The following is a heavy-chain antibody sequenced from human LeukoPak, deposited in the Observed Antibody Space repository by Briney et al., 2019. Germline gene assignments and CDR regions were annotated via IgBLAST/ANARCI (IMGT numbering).Heavy chain of an antibody. Sequence: GGSLRLSCAASGFTFSDYNMRWIRQAPGKGLEWVSSISRSGSTKYYADSVKGRFTISRDNAKNSLFLQMNSLRAEDTAVYYCARAAYDGELEYWGQGTLVTVSS. V-gene: IGHV3-11*01. D-gene: IGHD4-17*01. J-gene: IGHJ4*02. CDR1: GFTFSDYN. CDR2: ISRSGSTK. CDR3: ARAAYDGELEY.